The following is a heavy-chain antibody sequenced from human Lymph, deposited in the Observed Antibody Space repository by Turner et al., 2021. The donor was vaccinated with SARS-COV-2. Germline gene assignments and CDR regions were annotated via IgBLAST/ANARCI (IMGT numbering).Heavy chain of an antibody. CDR2: MNPNGGNT. D-gene: IGHD1-26*01. CDR1: GYTFTSYD. V-gene: IGHV1-8*02. J-gene: IGHJ6*02. Sequence: QVQLVQSGAEVKKPGASVKVSCKAPGYTFTSYDINWVRQATGQGLEWMGWMNPNGGNTGYAPKFQGRVTMTRNTSISTAYMELSSLRSEDTAVYYCARGRYSGGGMDVWGQGTTVTVSS. CDR3: ARGRYSGGGMDV.